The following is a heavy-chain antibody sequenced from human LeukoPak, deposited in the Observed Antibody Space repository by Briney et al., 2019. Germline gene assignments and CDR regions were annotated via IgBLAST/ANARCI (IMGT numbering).Heavy chain of an antibody. CDR1: GFTFSSYA. D-gene: IGHD5-12*01. CDR2: ISYDGSNK. Sequence: QPGGSLRLSCAASGFTFSSYAMHWVRQAPGKGLEWVAVISYDGSNKYYADSVKGRFTISRDNSKNTLYLQMNSLRAEDTAVYYCARDGGYDSSPIDYWGQGTLVTVSS. V-gene: IGHV3-30*04. J-gene: IGHJ4*02. CDR3: ARDGGYDSSPIDY.